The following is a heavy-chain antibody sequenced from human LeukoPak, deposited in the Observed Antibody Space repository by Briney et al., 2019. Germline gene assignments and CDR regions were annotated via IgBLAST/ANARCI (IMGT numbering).Heavy chain of an antibody. V-gene: IGHV3-23*01. J-gene: IGHJ4*02. CDR1: GFTVSSNY. Sequence: QSGGSLRLSCAAFGFTVSSNYMNWVRQAPGKGVEWVSAISGSGGSTYYADSVKGRFTISRDNSKNTLYLQMNSLRAEDTAVYYCAKPRSGWTGPDYPFDYWGQGTLVTVSS. D-gene: IGHD6-19*01. CDR2: ISGSGGST. CDR3: AKPRSGWTGPDYPFDY.